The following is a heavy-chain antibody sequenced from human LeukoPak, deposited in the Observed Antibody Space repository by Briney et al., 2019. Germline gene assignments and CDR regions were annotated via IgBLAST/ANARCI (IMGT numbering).Heavy chain of an antibody. V-gene: IGHV1-69*01. D-gene: IGHD2-2*02. CDR3: ARDLGYCSSTSCYTASLS. CDR2: IIPIFGTA. Sequence: SVKVSCKASAYTFTGYYMHWVRQAPGQGLEWMGGIIPIFGTANYAQKFQGRVTITADESTSTAYMELSSLRSEDTAVYYCARDLGYCSSTSCYTASLSWGQGTMVTVSS. CDR1: AYTFTGYY. J-gene: IGHJ3*01.